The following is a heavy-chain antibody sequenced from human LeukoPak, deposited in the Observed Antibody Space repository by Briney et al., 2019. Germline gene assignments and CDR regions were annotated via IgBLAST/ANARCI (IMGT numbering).Heavy chain of an antibody. J-gene: IGHJ6*02. CDR3: ARHPPAYYGMDV. Sequence: PSETLSLTCTVSGGSISSYYWSWIRQPPGKGLEWIGYIFYSGSTNYNPSLKSRVTISVDTSKNQFSLKLSSVTAADTAVYYCARHPPAYYGMDVWGQGTTVTVSS. CDR1: GGSISSYY. CDR2: IFYSGST. V-gene: IGHV4-59*08.